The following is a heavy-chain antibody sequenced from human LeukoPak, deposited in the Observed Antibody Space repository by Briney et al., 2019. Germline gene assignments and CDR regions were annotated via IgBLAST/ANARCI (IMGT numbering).Heavy chain of an antibody. V-gene: IGHV4-59*01. CDR3: ARFRWLGFDY. CDR1: GGSISSYY. CDR2: IYYSGST. D-gene: IGHD6-19*01. Sequence: SETLSLTCTVSGGSISSYYWSWIRQPPGKGLEWIGYIYYSGSTNYNPSLKSRVTVSVDTSKNQFSLKLSSVTAADTAVYYCARFRWLGFDYWGQGTLVTVSS. J-gene: IGHJ4*02.